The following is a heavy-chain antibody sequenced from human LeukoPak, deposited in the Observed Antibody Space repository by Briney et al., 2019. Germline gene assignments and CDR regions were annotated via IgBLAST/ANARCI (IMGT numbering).Heavy chain of an antibody. CDR3: VRDETLWTLDW. Sequence: SGGSLRLSCAASGFTSSSYSMNWVRQPPGMGLVWVSRINERGTDSMYAESVKGRFTISRDNAKNTVYLQMNSLRAEDTAVYYCVRDETLWTLDWWGQGTLVSVSS. J-gene: IGHJ4*02. CDR1: GFTSSSYS. V-gene: IGHV3-74*03. D-gene: IGHD1-1*01. CDR2: INERGTDS.